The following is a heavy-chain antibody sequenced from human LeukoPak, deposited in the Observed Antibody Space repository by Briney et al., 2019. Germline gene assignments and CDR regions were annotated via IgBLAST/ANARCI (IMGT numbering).Heavy chain of an antibody. CDR2: IIPIVGIA. J-gene: IGHJ6*02. Sequence: SVRVSCKASGGTFSSYAISWVRQAPGQGLEWMGRIIPIVGIANYAQKFQGRVTITADKSTSTAYMELSSLRSEDTAVYYCACDKIAAAGAGVPLYYYYGMDVWGQGTTVTVSS. V-gene: IGHV1-69*04. CDR1: GGTFSSYA. D-gene: IGHD6-13*01. CDR3: ACDKIAAAGAGVPLYYYYGMDV.